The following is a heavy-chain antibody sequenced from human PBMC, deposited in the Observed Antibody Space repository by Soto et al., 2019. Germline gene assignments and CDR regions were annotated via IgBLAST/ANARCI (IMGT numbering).Heavy chain of an antibody. CDR3: ARDALSHSGGYNSVY. CDR1: GYTFTNCG. D-gene: IGHD1-26*01. CDR2: ISAYNGNI. V-gene: IGHV1-18*01. J-gene: IGHJ4*02. Sequence: SVKVSWKTSGYTFTNCGISWVRQAPGQGLEWIGWISAYNGNINYVQKFQGRLTMTTDTSTNTAYMELSSLRSDDTAMYYCARDALSHSGGYNSVYWGQGTLVTVSS.